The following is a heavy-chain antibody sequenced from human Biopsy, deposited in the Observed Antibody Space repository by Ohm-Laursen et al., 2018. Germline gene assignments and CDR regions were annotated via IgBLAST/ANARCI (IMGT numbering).Heavy chain of an antibody. V-gene: IGHV4-38-2*02. CDR2: IFKDGGT. Sequence: SDTLSLTCTVSGYSISSDYRWGWIRQAPGKTLEWLGNIFKDGGTHYNPSLRSRLIISIDTSKNQFSLMMTSVSGADTAVYFCARVGSGWAPFDKWGPGTLVTVSS. D-gene: IGHD6-19*01. CDR3: ARVGSGWAPFDK. J-gene: IGHJ4*02. CDR1: GYSISSDYR.